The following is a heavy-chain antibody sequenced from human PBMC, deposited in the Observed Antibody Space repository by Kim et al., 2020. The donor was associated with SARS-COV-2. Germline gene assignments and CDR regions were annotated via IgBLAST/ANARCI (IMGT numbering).Heavy chain of an antibody. CDR1: GFTFNNYN. D-gene: IGHD1-26*01. CDR3: AKAPSASYFFFDC. CDR2: ISGSGYST. Sequence: GGSLRLSCAASGFTFNNYNMNWVRQAPGKGLEWVSGISGSGYSTFYADSVKGRSSISRDNTKNTLFLQMDSLRVEDTAIYYCAKAPSASYFFFDCWGQGTLVTVSS. V-gene: IGHV3-23*01. J-gene: IGHJ4*02.